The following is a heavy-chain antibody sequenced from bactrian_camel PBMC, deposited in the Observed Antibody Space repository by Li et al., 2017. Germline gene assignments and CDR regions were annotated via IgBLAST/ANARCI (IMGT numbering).Heavy chain of an antibody. CDR3: ATQYGGSWSTFGY. J-gene: IGHJ6*01. CDR1: GFTFSTYY. D-gene: IGHD6*01. CDR2: IFVDGINT. V-gene: IGHV3-2*01. Sequence: HVQLVESGGGLVQPGGSLRLSCALSGFTFSTYYITWVRQAPGKGLEWVSTIFVDGINTWYSDPVKGRFTISKDNAKSTVYLQMNNLRSEDTALYYCATQYGGSWSTFGYWGQGTQVTVS.